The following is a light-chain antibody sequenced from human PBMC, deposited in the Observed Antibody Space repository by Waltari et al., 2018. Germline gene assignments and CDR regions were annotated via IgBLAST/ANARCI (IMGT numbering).Light chain of an antibody. Sequence: DIVMTQSPDPLTVSLGGRATINCKSSQSVLYSSNNKNYLGWFQQKPGQPPKLLIYWACSREPGFPYRFSGSGAGTDFALTISSLQAEDVAVYYCHQYAVRPWTFGHGTKVELK. CDR2: WAC. CDR3: HQYAVRPWT. V-gene: IGKV4-1*01. J-gene: IGKJ1*01. CDR1: QSVLYSSNNKNY.